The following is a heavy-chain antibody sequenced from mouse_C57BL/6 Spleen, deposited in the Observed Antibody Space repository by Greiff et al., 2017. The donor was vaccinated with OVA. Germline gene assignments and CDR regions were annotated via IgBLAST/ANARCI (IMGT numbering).Heavy chain of an antibody. CDR1: GFTFSDYG. CDR2: ISSGSSTI. V-gene: IGHV5-17*01. D-gene: IGHD1-1*01. J-gene: IGHJ2*01. CDR3: ARSPPFTGFDY. Sequence: EVMLVESGGGLVKPGGSLKLSCAASGFTFSDYGMHWVRQAPEKGLEWVAYISSGSSTIYYADTVKGRFTISRDNAKNTLFLQMTSLRAEDTAMYYCARSPPFTGFDYWGKGTTLTVSS.